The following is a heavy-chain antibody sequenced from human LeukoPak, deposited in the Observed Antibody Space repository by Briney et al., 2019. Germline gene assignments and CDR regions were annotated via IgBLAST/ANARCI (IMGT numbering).Heavy chain of an antibody. D-gene: IGHD2-2*01. CDR3: AREMPGANTFDS. Sequence: GGSLRLSCAASGFTVSSNYMSWVRQAPGKGLEWVSVIYSGGSTYYADSVKGRFTISRDNSKNTLYLQMNSLRAEDTAVYYCAREMPGANTFDSWGQGTLVTVSS. CDR1: GFTVSSNY. CDR2: IYSGGST. J-gene: IGHJ4*02. V-gene: IGHV3-53*01.